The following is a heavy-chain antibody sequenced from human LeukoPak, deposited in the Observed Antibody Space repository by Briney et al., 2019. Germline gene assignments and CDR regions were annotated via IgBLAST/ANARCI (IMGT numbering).Heavy chain of an antibody. V-gene: IGHV3-21*01. D-gene: IGHD2-15*01. Sequence: PGGSLRLSCAASGFTFSSYSMNWVRPAPGKGLEWVSSISSSSSYIYYADSVKGRFTISRDNAKNSLYLQMNSLRAEDTAVYYCARLYRVAATFDPWGQGTLVTVSS. CDR2: ISSSSSYI. J-gene: IGHJ5*02. CDR3: ARLYRVAATFDP. CDR1: GFTFSSYS.